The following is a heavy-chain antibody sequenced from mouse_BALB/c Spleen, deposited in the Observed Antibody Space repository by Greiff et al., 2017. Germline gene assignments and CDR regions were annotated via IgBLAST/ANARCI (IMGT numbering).Heavy chain of an antibody. Sequence: VQLQQSGAELVKPGASVKLSCKASGYTFTSYYMYWVKQRPGQGLEWIGEINPSNGGTNFNEKFKSKATLTVDKSSSTAYMQLSSLTSEDSAVYYSTRSAYWGQGTLVTVSA. J-gene: IGHJ3*01. V-gene: IGHV1S81*02. CDR2: INPSNGGT. CDR1: GYTFTSYY. CDR3: TRSAY.